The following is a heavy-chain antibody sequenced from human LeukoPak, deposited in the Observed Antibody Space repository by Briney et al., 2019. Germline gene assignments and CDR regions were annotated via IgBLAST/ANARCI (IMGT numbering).Heavy chain of an antibody. CDR3: AREGSTVTTSGDY. D-gene: IGHD4-11*01. V-gene: IGHV1-2*02. CDR1: GYTFTGYY. Sequence: ASVKVSCKASGYTFTGYYMHWVRQAPGQGLELMGWINPNSGGTNYAQKFQGRVTMTRDTSISTAYMELSRLRSDDTAVYYCAREGSTVTTSGDYWGQGTLVTVSS. CDR2: INPNSGGT. J-gene: IGHJ4*02.